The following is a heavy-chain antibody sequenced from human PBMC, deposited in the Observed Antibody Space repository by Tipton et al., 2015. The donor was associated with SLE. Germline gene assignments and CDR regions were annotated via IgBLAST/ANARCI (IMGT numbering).Heavy chain of an antibody. J-gene: IGHJ3*02. D-gene: IGHD5-18*01. V-gene: IGHV4-39*07. CDR3: ARQDGYSYGPGAFDI. Sequence: TLSLTCTVSGGSISSSSYYWGWIRQPPGKGLEWIGSIYYSGSTNYNPSPKSRVTISVDTSKNQFSLKLSSVTAADTAVYYCARQDGYSYGPGAFDIWGQGTMVTVSS. CDR1: GGSISSSSYY. CDR2: IYYSGST.